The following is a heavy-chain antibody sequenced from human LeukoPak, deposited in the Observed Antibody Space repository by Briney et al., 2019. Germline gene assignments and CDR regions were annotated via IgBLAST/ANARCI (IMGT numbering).Heavy chain of an antibody. CDR2: IKQDGSEK. CDR3: AKDGGLWVSAHWGDS. CDR1: GIRFSNYW. Sequence: PGGSLRLSCVASGIRFSNYWMTWVRQAPGKGLEWVANIKQDGSEKNYVDSVKGRFTSSRDNAKNSLYLQMYRLRAEDTAVYYCAKDGGLWVSAHWGDSWGRGTLVTVSS. V-gene: IGHV3-7*01. J-gene: IGHJ4*02. D-gene: IGHD7-27*01.